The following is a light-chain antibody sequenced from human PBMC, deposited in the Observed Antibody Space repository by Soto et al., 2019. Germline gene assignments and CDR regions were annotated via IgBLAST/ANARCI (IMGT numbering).Light chain of an antibody. V-gene: IGKV3-20*01. CDR1: QSVTSSY. Sequence: EIVLTQSPGTLSLSPGERATLSCRASQSVTSSYLAWYQLKPGQAPRLVIYDASSRATGIPDRFSGSGSGTDFTLTISRLEPEDFAVYSCQQYSSSPWTFGQGTKVEIK. J-gene: IGKJ1*01. CDR2: DAS. CDR3: QQYSSSPWT.